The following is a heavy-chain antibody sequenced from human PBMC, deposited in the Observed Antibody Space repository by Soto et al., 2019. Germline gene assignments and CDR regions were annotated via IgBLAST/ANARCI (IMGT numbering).Heavy chain of an antibody. CDR1: GYTFTSYG. CDR3: ARDAPYYYDSSAPAGAFDI. CDR2: ISAYNGNT. V-gene: IGHV1-18*04. Sequence: GASVKVSCKASGYTFTSYGISWVRQAPGQGLEWMGWISAYNGNTNYAQKLQGRVTMTTDTSTSTAYMELGSLRSDDTAVYYCARDAPYYYDSSAPAGAFDIWGQGTMVTVSS. J-gene: IGHJ3*02. D-gene: IGHD3-22*01.